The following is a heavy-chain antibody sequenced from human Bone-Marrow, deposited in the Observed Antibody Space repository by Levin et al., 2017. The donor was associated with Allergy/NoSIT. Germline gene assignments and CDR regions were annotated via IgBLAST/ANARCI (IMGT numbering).Heavy chain of an antibody. Sequence: KASETLSLTCTVSGGSISSSSYYWGWIRQPPGKGLEWIGSIYYSGSTYYNPSLKSRVTISVDTSKNQFSLKLSSVTAADTAVYYCARHSHYGDYFDYWGQGTLVTVSS. V-gene: IGHV4-39*01. J-gene: IGHJ4*02. CDR1: GGSISSSSYY. D-gene: IGHD4-17*01. CDR2: IYYSGST. CDR3: ARHSHYGDYFDY.